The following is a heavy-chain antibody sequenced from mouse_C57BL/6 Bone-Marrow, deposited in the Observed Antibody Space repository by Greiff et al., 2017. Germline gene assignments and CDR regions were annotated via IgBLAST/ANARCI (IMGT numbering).Heavy chain of an antibody. J-gene: IGHJ1*03. D-gene: IGHD4-1*01. CDR3: ARDALANWDLWYFDV. CDR2: SRNKANDYTT. Sequence: EVKVVESGGGLVQSGRSLRLSCATSGFTFSDFYMEWVRQAPGKGLEWIAASRNKANDYTTEYSASVKGRFIVSRDTSQSILYLQMNALRAEDTAIYYCARDALANWDLWYFDVWGTGTTVTVSS. CDR1: GFTFSDFY. V-gene: IGHV7-1*01.